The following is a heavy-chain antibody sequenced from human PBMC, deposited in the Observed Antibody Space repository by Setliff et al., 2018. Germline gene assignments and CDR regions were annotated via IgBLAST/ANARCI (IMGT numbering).Heavy chain of an antibody. CDR3: VRLVRYCTRTSCQRASGGEY. CDR2: IIPLLETA. Sequence: SVKVSCKASGDTFSTYSLSWVRQAPGQGLEWMGGIIPLLETAKYAQKFQGRVTITADKSTSTGYMELSSLRSEDTAAYYCVRLVRYCTRTSCQRASGGEYWGQGTLVTVSS. D-gene: IGHD2-2*01. J-gene: IGHJ4*02. CDR1: GDTFSTYS. V-gene: IGHV1-69*06.